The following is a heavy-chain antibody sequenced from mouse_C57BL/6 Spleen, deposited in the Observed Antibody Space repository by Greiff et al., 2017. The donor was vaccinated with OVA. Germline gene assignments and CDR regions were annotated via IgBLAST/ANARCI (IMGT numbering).Heavy chain of an antibody. Sequence: VQLQQPGAELVRPGSSVKLSCKASGYTFTSYWMHWVKQRPIQGLEWIGNIDPSDSETHYNQKFKDKATLTVNKTSSTAYMQLSSLTSEDSAVYYCARDGNPYAMDYWGQGTSVTVSS. J-gene: IGHJ4*01. CDR1: GYTFTSYW. CDR2: IDPSDSET. CDR3: ARDGNPYAMDY. V-gene: IGHV1-52*01. D-gene: IGHD2-1*01.